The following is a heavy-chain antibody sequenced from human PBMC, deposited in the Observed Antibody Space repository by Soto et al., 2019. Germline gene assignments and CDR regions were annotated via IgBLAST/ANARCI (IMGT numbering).Heavy chain of an antibody. CDR3: PIESTYFGDS. D-gene: IGHD3-9*01. V-gene: IGHV1-8*01. J-gene: IGHJ4*02. CDR2: MNPNSGNT. Sequence: QVQLVQSGAEVKKPGASVKVSCKASGYTFTSYDINWVRQATGQGLEWMGWMNPNSGNTGYAQKFQGRVTMTRNTSISTAYMELSSLRSEDTAGYYGPIESTYFGDSWGKGTLFTVSS. CDR1: GYTFTSYD.